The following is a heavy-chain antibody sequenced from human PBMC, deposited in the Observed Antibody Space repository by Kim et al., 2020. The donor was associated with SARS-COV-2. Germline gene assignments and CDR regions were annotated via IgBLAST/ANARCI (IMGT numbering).Heavy chain of an antibody. V-gene: IGHV1-2*02. CDR3: ARGDGDYVTWWFDP. Sequence: ASVKVSCKASGYTFTGYYMHWVRQAPGQGLEWMGWINPNSGGTNYAQKFQGRVTMTRDTSISTAYMELSRLRSDDTDVYYCARGDGDYVTWWFDPWGQGTLVTVSS. J-gene: IGHJ5*02. CDR2: INPNSGGT. CDR1: GYTFTGYY. D-gene: IGHD4-17*01.